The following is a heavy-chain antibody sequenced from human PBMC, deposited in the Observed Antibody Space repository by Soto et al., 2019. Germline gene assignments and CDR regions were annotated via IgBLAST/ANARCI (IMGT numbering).Heavy chain of an antibody. CDR2: IIPMFGTT. CDR3: ARQFTYCDYQY. D-gene: IGHD4-17*01. V-gene: IGHV1-69*01. Sequence: QVQLVQSGAEVKKPGSSVKVSCKASGGTFTTYPINWVRQAPGQGLEWMGGIIPMFGTTNYAQKFQGRVTITADESTSTAYMELSSLRSEDTAMYYCARQFTYCDYQYWGQGTLVTVSS. J-gene: IGHJ4*02. CDR1: GGTFTTYP.